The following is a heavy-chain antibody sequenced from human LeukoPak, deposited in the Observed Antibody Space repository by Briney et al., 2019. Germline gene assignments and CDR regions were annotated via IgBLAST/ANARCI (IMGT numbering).Heavy chain of an antibody. CDR2: IKQDGGEK. CDR1: GFIFSDYW. Sequence: GGSLRLSCAASGFIFSDYWMTWVRQAPGKGLEWVAHIKQDGGEKYFVDSVKGRFTISRDSAKNLVYLQMSSLRAEDTAVYYCARGWNYAFRFDNWGQGTLVTVST. V-gene: IGHV3-7*01. CDR3: ARGWNYAFRFDN. D-gene: IGHD1-7*01. J-gene: IGHJ4*02.